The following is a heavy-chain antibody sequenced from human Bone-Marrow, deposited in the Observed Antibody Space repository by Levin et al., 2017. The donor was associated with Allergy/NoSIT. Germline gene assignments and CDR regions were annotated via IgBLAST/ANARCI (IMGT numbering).Heavy chain of an antibody. Sequence: LSLPCAASGFVVTRNHMSWVRQAPGKGLEWLSVTYSGGATYYRDSVKGRFTISRDNFKNTLYLQMNSLRAEDTAIYYCARDNYDTPGELDFWGQGTLVTVS. CDR1: GFVVTRNH. CDR2: TYSGGAT. J-gene: IGHJ4*02. V-gene: IGHV3-53*01. D-gene: IGHD3-9*01. CDR3: ARDNYDTPGELDF.